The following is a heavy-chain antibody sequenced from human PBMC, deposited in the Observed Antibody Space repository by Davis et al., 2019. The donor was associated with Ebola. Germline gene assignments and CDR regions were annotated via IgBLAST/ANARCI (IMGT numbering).Heavy chain of an antibody. V-gene: IGHV3-9*01. CDR1: GFTFDDYA. CDR2: ISWNSGSI. D-gene: IGHD2-2*01. J-gene: IGHJ6*02. CDR3: AKDMNPSSSSYYGMDV. Sequence: SLKISCAASGFTFDDYALHWVRQAPGKGLVWVSGISWNSGSIGYADSVKGRFTISRDNAKNSLYLQMSSLRAEDTALYYCAKDMNPSSSSYYGMDVWGQGTTVTGSS.